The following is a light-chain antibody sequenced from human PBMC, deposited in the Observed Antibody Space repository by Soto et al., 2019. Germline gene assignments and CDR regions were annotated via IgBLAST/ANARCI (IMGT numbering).Light chain of an antibody. J-gene: IGLJ1*01. CDR1: SSDVGAYNY. CDR2: DVS. Sequence: QSVLTQPASVSGSPGQSIAISCTGTSSDVGAYNYVSWYQQHPGEAPKLMIYDVSNRPSGVSNRFSGSTSGNTASLTISGLQAEDEADYYCSSYTSSDTYVFGTGTKVTVL. CDR3: SSYTSSDTYV. V-gene: IGLV2-14*01.